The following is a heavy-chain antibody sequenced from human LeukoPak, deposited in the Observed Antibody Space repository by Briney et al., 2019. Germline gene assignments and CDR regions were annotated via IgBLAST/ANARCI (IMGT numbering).Heavy chain of an antibody. CDR2: MDQGGGFI. CDR1: GFTFSSDA. CDR3: AKDYRGSGEVGETGPLDY. J-gene: IGHJ4*02. Sequence: GGSLRLSCAASGFTFSSDAMSWVRQASAKGLEWVAGMDQGGGFIQYADSVKGRFTISRDNSKNTLHLQMSSLRAEDTAVYYCAKDYRGSGEVGETGPLDYWGQGTLVTVSS. D-gene: IGHD1-14*01. V-gene: IGHV3-23*01.